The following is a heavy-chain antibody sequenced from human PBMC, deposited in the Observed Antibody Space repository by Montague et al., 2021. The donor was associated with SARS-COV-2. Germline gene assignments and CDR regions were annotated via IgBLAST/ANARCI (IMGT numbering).Heavy chain of an antibody. Sequence: SETLSLTCTVSGGSISSYSWSWIRQPPGKGLEWIGYIYYSGSTNYNPSLKSRVPISVDTSKNQFSLTLSSVTAAATAVSYCARAPRNYDFWYGFYEAFDIWGQGTMVTVSS. V-gene: IGHV4-59*01. CDR3: ARAPRNYDFWYGFYEAFDI. D-gene: IGHD3-3*01. J-gene: IGHJ3*02. CDR2: IYYSGST. CDR1: GGSISSYS.